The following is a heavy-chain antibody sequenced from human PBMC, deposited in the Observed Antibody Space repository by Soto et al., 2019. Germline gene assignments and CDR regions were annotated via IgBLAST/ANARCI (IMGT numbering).Heavy chain of an antibody. CDR1: GVTFSSYA. D-gene: IGHD1-26*01. Sequence: SVKVSCKASGVTFSSYAISWVRQAPGQGLEWMGGIIPILGTANYAQKFQGRVTITADESTSTAYMELSSLRSEDTAVYYCARDRLGAPPYYYYYGTDVWGKGPTVTISP. J-gene: IGHJ6*04. V-gene: IGHV1-69*13. CDR2: IIPILGTA. CDR3: ARDRLGAPPYYYYYGTDV.